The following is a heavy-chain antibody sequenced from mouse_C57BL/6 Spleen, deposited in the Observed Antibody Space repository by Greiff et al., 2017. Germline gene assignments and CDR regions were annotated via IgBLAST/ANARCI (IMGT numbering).Heavy chain of an antibody. D-gene: IGHD2-2*01. J-gene: IGHJ4*01. CDR3: ARGVGYDVDYAMDY. CDR2: INPNYGTT. CDR1: GYSFTDYN. V-gene: IGHV1-39*01. Sequence: LVESGPELVKPGASVKISCKASGYSFTDYNMNWVKQSNGKSLEWIGVINPNYGTTSYNQKFKGKATLTVDQSSSTAYMQLNSLTSEDSAVYYCARGVGYDVDYAMDYWGQGTSVTVSS.